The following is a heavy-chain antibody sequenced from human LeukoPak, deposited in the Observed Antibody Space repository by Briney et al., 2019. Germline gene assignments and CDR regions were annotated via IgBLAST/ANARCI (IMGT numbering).Heavy chain of an antibody. J-gene: IGHJ4*02. CDR3: ARGPGDYVWGIYFDY. D-gene: IGHD3-16*01. CDR2: IWYDGSNK. Sequence: GGSLRLSCAASGFTFSSYGMHWVRQAPGKGLEWVAVIWYDGSNKYYADSVKGRFTISRDNSKTTLYLQMNSLRAEDTAVYYCARGPGDYVWGIYFDYWGQGTLVTVSS. V-gene: IGHV3-33*01. CDR1: GFTFSSYG.